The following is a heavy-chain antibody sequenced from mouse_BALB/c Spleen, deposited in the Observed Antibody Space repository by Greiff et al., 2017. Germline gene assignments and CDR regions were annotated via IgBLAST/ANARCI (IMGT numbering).Heavy chain of an antibody. CDR2: ISYSGST. J-gene: IGHJ3*01. CDR3: ARTGTENAY. D-gene: IGHD4-1*01. CDR1: GYSITSDYA. V-gene: IGHV3-2*02. Sequence: EVKLQESGPGLVKPSQSLSLTCTVTGYSITSDYAWNWIRQFPGNKLEWMGYISYSGSTSYNPSLKSRISITRDTSKNQFFLQLNSVTTEDTATYYCARTGTENAYWGQGTLVTVSA.